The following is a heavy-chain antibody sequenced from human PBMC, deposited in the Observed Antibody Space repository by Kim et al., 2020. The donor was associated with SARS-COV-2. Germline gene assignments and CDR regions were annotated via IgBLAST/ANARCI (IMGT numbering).Heavy chain of an antibody. Sequence: KDYADAVKGRLTISRDNSKHTLYLQMNSLRAEDTAVYYCARTPSYYYGMDVWGQGTTVTVSS. J-gene: IGHJ6*02. CDR3: ARTPSYYYGMDV. V-gene: IGHV3-33*01. CDR2: K.